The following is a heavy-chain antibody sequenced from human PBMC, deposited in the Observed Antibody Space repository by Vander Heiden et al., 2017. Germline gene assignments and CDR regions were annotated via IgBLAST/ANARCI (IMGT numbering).Heavy chain of an antibody. Sequence: EVQLVPSGAEVKKPGESLTISCRGSGYTFRNYWINWVRQKPGKGLEWLGRMDPSDSYTNYSPSFQGHVTISVDNSISTAYLQWGSLKASDSGMYFCARLSANYYGTDWHFDLWGRGTLVTVSS. J-gene: IGHJ2*01. D-gene: IGHD1-26*01. CDR1: GYTFRNYW. V-gene: IGHV5-10-1*03. CDR2: MDPSDSYT. CDR3: ARLSANYYGTDWHFDL.